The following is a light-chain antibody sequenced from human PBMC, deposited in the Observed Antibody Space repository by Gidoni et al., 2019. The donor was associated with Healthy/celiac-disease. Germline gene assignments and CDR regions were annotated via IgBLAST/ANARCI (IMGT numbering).Light chain of an antibody. J-gene: IGKJ1*01. V-gene: IGKV1-39*01. CDR2: AAS. Sequence: DIQMTQSPSSLSASVGDRVPITCRASQSISSYLNWYQQKPGKAPKLLIYAASSLQSGVPSRFSGSGSGTDFTLTISSVQPEDFATYYCQQSYSTPRTFGQGTKVEIK. CDR3: QQSYSTPRT. CDR1: QSISSY.